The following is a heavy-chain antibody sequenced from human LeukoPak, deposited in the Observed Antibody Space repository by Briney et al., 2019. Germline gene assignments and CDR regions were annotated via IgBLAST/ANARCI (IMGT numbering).Heavy chain of an antibody. CDR3: ARAVGVVAAFDY. V-gene: IGHV4-59*01. Sequence: PSETLSLTCTVSGGSISSYYWSWLRQPPGKGLEWIGYIYYSGSTNYNPSLKSRVTISVDTSKNQFSLKLSSVTAADTAVYYCARAVGVVAAFDYWGQGTLVTVSS. J-gene: IGHJ4*02. D-gene: IGHD2-15*01. CDR2: IYYSGST. CDR1: GGSISSYY.